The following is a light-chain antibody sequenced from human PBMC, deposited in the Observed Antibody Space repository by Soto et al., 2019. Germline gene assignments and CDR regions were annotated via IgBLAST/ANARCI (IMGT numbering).Light chain of an antibody. J-gene: IGKJ4*01. Sequence: EIVLTQSPGTLSLSPGERANLSCRASQSVSSNFLAWYQQKPGQAPRLLIYGASSRATGIPDRFSGSGSGTDFTLTISRLEPEDFAVYYCQQYDSSPLTFGGGTKVEIK. CDR1: QSVSSNF. CDR3: QQYDSSPLT. V-gene: IGKV3-20*01. CDR2: GAS.